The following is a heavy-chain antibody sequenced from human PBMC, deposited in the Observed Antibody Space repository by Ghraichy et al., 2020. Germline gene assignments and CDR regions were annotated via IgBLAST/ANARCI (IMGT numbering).Heavy chain of an antibody. V-gene: IGHV1-8*01. D-gene: IGHD6-19*01. J-gene: IGHJ6*02. CDR3: AGGDSQQWLVLRDYYYGMDV. CDR1: GYTFTSYD. CDR2: MNPNSGNT. Sequence: ASVKVSCKASGYTFTSYDINWVRQATGQGLEWMGWMNPNSGNTGYAQKFQGRVTMTRNTSISTAYMELSSLRSEDTAVYYCAGGDSQQWLVLRDYYYGMDVGGQGTTVTVS.